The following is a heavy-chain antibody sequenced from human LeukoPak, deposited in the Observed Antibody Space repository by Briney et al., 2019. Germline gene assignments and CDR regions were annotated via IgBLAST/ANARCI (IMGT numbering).Heavy chain of an antibody. Sequence: GRSLRLSCAASGFTFSSYGMHRVRQAPGKGLEWVAVISYDGSNKYYADSVKGRFTISRDNSKNTLYLQMNSLRAEDTAVYYCARETAAAVNWFDPWGQGTLVTVSS. V-gene: IGHV3-30*03. CDR2: ISYDGSNK. D-gene: IGHD6-13*01. J-gene: IGHJ5*02. CDR3: ARETAAAVNWFDP. CDR1: GFTFSSYG.